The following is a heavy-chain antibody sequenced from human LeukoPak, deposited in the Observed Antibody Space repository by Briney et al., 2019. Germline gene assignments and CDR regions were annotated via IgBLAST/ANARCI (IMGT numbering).Heavy chain of an antibody. V-gene: IGHV4-30-4*08. Sequence: SQTLSLTCTVSGGSISSGGYYWSWIRQHPGKGLEWIGYIYNSGTIYYNPSLKSRVTISVDTSKNQFSLKLRSVTAADTAVYYCATAPLPATMWNWYFDLWGRGTLVTVSS. CDR2: IYNSGTI. CDR1: GGSISSGGYY. CDR3: ATAPLPATMWNWYFDL. J-gene: IGHJ2*01. D-gene: IGHD2-2*01.